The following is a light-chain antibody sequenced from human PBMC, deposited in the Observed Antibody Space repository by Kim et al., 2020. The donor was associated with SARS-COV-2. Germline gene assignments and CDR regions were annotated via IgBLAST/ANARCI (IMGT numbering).Light chain of an antibody. CDR2: DVS. V-gene: IGLV2-14*04. Sequence: IPCPGTRSHVGGYNYVAWNQQHPGKAPKLMIYDVSKRPSGVSNRFSGSKSGNTASLTISGLQAEDEADYYCSSYTSSSRVFGGGTQLTVL. CDR1: RSHVGGYNY. J-gene: IGLJ3*02. CDR3: SSYTSSSRV.